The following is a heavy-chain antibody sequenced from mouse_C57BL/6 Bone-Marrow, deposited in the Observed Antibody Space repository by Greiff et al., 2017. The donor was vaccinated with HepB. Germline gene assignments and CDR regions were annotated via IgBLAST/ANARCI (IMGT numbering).Heavy chain of an antibody. D-gene: IGHD1-1*01. Sequence: VQLQQSGPELVKPGASVKISCKASGYSFTGYYMNWVKQSPEKSLEWIGEINPSTGGTTYNQKFKAKATLTVDKSSSTAYMQLKSLTSEDSAVYYCARSTAYHGSSPEHFDYWGQGTTLTVSS. J-gene: IGHJ2*01. CDR3: ARSTAYHGSSPEHFDY. CDR2: INPSTGGT. CDR1: GYSFTGYY. V-gene: IGHV1-42*01.